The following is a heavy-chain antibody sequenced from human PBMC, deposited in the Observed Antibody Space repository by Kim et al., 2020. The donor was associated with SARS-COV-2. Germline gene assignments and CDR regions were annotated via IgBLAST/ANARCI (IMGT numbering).Heavy chain of an antibody. CDR2: ISGSGGST. J-gene: IGHJ4*02. CDR1: GFTFSSYA. Sequence: GGSLRLSCAASGFTFSSYAMSWVRQAPGKGLEWVSAISGSGGSTYYADSVKGRFTISRDNSKNTLYLQMNSLRAEDTAVYYCAKDLRYYDSSGYREPLWGQGTLVTVSS. D-gene: IGHD3-22*01. V-gene: IGHV3-23*01. CDR3: AKDLRYYDSSGYREPL.